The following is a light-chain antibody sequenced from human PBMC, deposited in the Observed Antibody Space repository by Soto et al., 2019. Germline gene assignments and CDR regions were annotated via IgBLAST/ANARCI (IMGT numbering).Light chain of an antibody. J-gene: IGLJ1*01. CDR3: CSYASSSSYV. CDR1: TSDVGGYNL. Sequence: QSALTQPASVSRSPGQSITISCSGTTSDVGGYNLVSWYQQHTAKAPKLLIYEGTQRPSGVSSRFSGSKSGNTASLTISGLQAEDEADYYCCSYASSSSYVFGTGTKV. CDR2: EGT. V-gene: IGLV2-23*01.